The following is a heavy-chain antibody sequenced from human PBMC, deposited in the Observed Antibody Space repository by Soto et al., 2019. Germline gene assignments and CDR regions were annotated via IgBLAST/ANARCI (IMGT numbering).Heavy chain of an antibody. CDR1: GGTFSSYA. Sequence: QVQLVQSGAEVKKPGSSVKVSCKASGGTFSSYAISWVRQAPGQGLEWMGGIIPIFGTANYAQKFQGRVTITADKSTSTAYLELSSLRSEDTAVYYCARIRYCSSTSGDRYYYYGMDVWGQGTTVTVSS. CDR2: IIPIFGTA. CDR3: ARIRYCSSTSGDRYYYYGMDV. V-gene: IGHV1-69*06. D-gene: IGHD2-2*01. J-gene: IGHJ6*02.